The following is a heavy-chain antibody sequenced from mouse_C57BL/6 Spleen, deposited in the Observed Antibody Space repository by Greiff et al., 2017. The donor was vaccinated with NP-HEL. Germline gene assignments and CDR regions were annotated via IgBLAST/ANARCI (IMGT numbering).Heavy chain of an antibody. J-gene: IGHJ4*01. V-gene: IGHV3-6*01. Sequence: EVKLQESGPGLVKPSQSLSLTCSVTGYSITSGYYWNWIRQFPGNKLEWMGYISYDGSNNYNPSLKNRISITRDTSKNQFFLKLNSVTTEDTATYYCARDGYYVGNYAMDYWGQGTSVTVSS. CDR1: GYSITSGYY. CDR3: ARDGYYVGNYAMDY. CDR2: ISYDGSN. D-gene: IGHD2-3*01.